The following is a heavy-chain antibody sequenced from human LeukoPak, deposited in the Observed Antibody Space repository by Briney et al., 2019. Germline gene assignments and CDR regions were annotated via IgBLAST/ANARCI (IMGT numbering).Heavy chain of an antibody. D-gene: IGHD2-15*01. CDR1: GVTFSSYA. J-gene: IGHJ4*02. CDR3: ATLNTPFDY. V-gene: IGHV3-23*01. CDR2: ISSSGGNT. Sequence: GGSLRLSCAASGVTFSSYAMSWVRQAPGKGLEWVSSISSSGGNTYYASSVRGRFTISRDNSKNTLHLQMNSLRAEDTAVYFCATLNTPFDYWGQGILVTVSS.